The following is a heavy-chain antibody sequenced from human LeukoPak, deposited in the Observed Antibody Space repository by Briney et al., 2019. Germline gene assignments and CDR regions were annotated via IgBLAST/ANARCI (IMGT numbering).Heavy chain of an antibody. CDR3: ARDLSGVTGYTYGRGIDY. Sequence: GGSLRLSCAASGFTFRSYDMHWVRQATGKGLEWVSGIGTAGEIYYPGSVKGRFTISRENAKNSLYLQMNSLRADDTAVYYCARDLSGVTGYTYGRGIDYWGQGTLVTVSS. D-gene: IGHD5-18*01. CDR2: IGTAGEI. J-gene: IGHJ4*02. V-gene: IGHV3-13*01. CDR1: GFTFRSYD.